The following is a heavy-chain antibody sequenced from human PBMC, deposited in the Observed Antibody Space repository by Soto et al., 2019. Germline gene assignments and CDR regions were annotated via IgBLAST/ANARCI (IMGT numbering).Heavy chain of an antibody. CDR1: GGSFSGYY. CDR3: ARDKITGHFDY. CDR2: INHGGST. V-gene: IGHV4-34*01. Sequence: SETLSLTCAVYGGSFSGYYWTWIRQPPGTGLEWIGEINHGGSTNYNPSLKSRVTISVDTSKNQFSLKLTSVTAADTAVYYCARDKITGHFDYWGQGTLVTVSS. D-gene: IGHD2-8*02. J-gene: IGHJ4*02.